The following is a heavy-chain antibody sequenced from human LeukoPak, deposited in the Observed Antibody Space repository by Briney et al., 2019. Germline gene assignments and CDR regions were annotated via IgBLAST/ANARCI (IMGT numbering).Heavy chain of an antibody. CDR1: GYTFTGYD. Sequence: ASVKVSCKASGYTFTGYDINWVRQATGQGLEWMGWMNPNSGNTGYAQKFQGRVTMTRNTSISTAYMELSSLRSKDTAVYYCARGLGLVRGVIITSFDYWGQGTLVTVSS. D-gene: IGHD3-10*01. J-gene: IGHJ4*02. CDR2: MNPNSGNT. CDR3: ARGLGLVRGVIITSFDY. V-gene: IGHV1-8*01.